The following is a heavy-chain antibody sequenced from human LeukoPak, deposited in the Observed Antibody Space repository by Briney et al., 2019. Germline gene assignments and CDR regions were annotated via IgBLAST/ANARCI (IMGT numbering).Heavy chain of an antibody. V-gene: IGHV1-69*04. CDR1: GGTFSSYA. Sequence: ASVKVSCKASGGTFSSYAISWVRQAPGQGLEWMGRIIPILGIANYAQKFQGRVTITADKSTSTAYMELSSLRSEDTAMYYCASYGTFYAFDIWGQGTMVTVSS. J-gene: IGHJ3*02. CDR2: IIPILGIA. D-gene: IGHD3-16*01. CDR3: ASYGTFYAFDI.